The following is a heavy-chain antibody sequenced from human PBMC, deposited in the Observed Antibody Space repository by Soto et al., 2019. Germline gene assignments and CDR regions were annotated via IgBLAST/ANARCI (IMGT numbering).Heavy chain of an antibody. V-gene: IGHV4-34*01. CDR3: ARDKYSGSYYRRCWFDP. Sequence: QVQLQQWGAGLLKPSETLSLTCAVYGGSFSGYYWSWIRQPPGKGLEWIGEINHSGSTNYNPSLKSRGNRSVDTSKNQFSLKLSSVTAADTAVYYCARDKYSGSYYRRCWFDPWGQGTLVTVSS. CDR2: INHSGST. CDR1: GGSFSGYY. J-gene: IGHJ5*02. D-gene: IGHD1-26*01.